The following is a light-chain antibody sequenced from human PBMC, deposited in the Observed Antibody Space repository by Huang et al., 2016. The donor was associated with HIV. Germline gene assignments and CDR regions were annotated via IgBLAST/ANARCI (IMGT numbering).Light chain of an antibody. V-gene: IGKV3-11*01. CDR1: PSVISD. CDR3: QQRSNWPPWT. Sequence: EIVLTQSPATLYLSPGERATLSCRASPSVISDMAWYPQKPGQAPRLLIYDTSSRATGRPARCNGSGSATDFTLTISSLEPEDFAVYYCQQRSNWPPWTFGQGTKVEIK. J-gene: IGKJ1*01. CDR2: DTS.